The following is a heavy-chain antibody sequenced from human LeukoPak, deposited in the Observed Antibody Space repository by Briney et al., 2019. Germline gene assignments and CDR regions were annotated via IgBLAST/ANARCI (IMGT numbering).Heavy chain of an antibody. CDR3: AGSPKYSSSWFEYFQH. V-gene: IGHV3-30*01. CDR1: GFTFCSYA. CDR2: ISHDGSNK. D-gene: IGHD6-13*01. J-gene: IGHJ1*01. Sequence: GRSLRLFCAACGFTFCSYAMHWVRQAPGKGLEWVAAISHDGSNKYHADSVKGRFTISRDNSKNTVYLQMNSLRAEDTAVYYCAGSPKYSSSWFEYFQHWGQGTLVTVSS.